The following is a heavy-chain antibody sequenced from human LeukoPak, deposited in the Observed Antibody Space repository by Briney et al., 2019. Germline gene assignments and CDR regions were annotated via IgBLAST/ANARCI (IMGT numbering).Heavy chain of an antibody. CDR3: TSHYNTNGYFAFDF. CDR1: GYSFTTYW. Sequence: GEALKISCKTSGYSFTTYWIVWVRQMPGKGLEWMAIIYPGNSETKYSPSFRGQVTFSADKSISTAYLQWSSLKASDTAMYYCTSHYNTNGYFAFDFWGQGTLLTVSS. V-gene: IGHV5-51*01. CDR2: IYPGNSET. J-gene: IGHJ4*02. D-gene: IGHD3-22*01.